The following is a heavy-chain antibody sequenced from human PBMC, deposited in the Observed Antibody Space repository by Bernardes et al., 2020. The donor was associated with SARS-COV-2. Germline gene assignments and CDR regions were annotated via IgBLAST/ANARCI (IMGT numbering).Heavy chain of an antibody. Sequence: GGSLRLSCVASGFNLGYYNMNWVRQAPGKGLEWVSYISSSSSTIYYADSVKGRFTVSRDNAKNSLYLQMNRLRAEDTAVYYCATDLELLVTTFDCWGQGILVTVSS. CDR1: GFNLGYYN. V-gene: IGHV3-48*01. D-gene: IGHD4-4*01. J-gene: IGHJ4*02. CDR2: ISSSSSTI. CDR3: ATDLELLVTTFDC.